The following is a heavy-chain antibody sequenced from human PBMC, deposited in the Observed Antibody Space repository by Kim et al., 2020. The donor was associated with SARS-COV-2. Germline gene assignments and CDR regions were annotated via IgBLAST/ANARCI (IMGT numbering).Heavy chain of an antibody. CDR2: ISSSGSTI. V-gene: IGHV3-11*04. CDR3: ARDRLWRRAVTSWFDP. D-gene: IGHD2-21*01. J-gene: IGHJ5*02. Sequence: GGSLRLSCAASGFTFSDYYMSWIRQAPGKGLEWVSYISSSGSTIYYADSVKGRFTISRDNAKNSLYLQMNSLRAEDTAVYYCARDRLWRRAVTSWFDPWGQGTLVTVSS. CDR1: GFTFSDYY.